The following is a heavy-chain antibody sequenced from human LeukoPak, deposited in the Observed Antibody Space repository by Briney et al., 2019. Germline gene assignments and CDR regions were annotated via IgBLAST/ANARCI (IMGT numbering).Heavy chain of an antibody. J-gene: IGHJ4*02. CDR1: GFTFSSYA. CDR2: ISYYGSNK. CDR3: ARALQVVVAANFDY. D-gene: IGHD2-15*01. V-gene: IGHV3-30-3*01. Sequence: GGSLRLSCAASGFTFSSYAMHWVRQAPGKGLEWVAVISYYGSNKYDADSVKGRFTISRDNSKNTLYLQMNSLRAEDTAVYYCARALQVVVAANFDYWGQGTLVTVSS.